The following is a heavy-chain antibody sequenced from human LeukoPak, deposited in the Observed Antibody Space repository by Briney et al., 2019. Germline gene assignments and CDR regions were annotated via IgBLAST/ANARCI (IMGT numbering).Heavy chain of an antibody. CDR1: GGSISSHY. Sequence: SETLSLTCTVSGGSISSHYWSWIRQPPGKGLEWIGYIYYSGSTNYNPSLKSRVTISVDTSKNQFSLKLSSVTAADTAVYYCARAIDDYPSYFDYWGQGTLVTVSS. D-gene: IGHD3-16*01. CDR2: IYYSGST. J-gene: IGHJ4*02. V-gene: IGHV4-59*11. CDR3: ARAIDDYPSYFDY.